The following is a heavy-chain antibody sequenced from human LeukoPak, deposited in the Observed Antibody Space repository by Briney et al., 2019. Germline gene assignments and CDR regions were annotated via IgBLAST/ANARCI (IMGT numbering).Heavy chain of an antibody. CDR3: ARLTPIFAVVRSLSY. CDR2: MNPNSGNT. Sequence: ASVKVSCTASGYTFTSYDINWVRQAPGQGLEWMGWMNPNSGNTGYAQKFQGRVTMTRNTSISTAYMELSSLRSEDTAVYYCARLTPIFAVVRSLSYWGQGTPVTVSS. V-gene: IGHV1-8*01. D-gene: IGHD3-3*01. J-gene: IGHJ4*02. CDR1: GYTFTSYD.